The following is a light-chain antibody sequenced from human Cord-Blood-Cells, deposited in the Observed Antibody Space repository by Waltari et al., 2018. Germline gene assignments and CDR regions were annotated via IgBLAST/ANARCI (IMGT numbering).Light chain of an antibody. Sequence: DIQMTQSPSTLSASVGDGVTITCRASQSISSWLAWYQQKPGKAPKLLIYDASSLESGVPSRFSGSGSGTEFTLTISSLQPDDFATYYCQQYNSYLFGQGTKLEIK. CDR3: QQYNSYL. J-gene: IGKJ2*01. CDR1: QSISSW. V-gene: IGKV1-5*01. CDR2: DAS.